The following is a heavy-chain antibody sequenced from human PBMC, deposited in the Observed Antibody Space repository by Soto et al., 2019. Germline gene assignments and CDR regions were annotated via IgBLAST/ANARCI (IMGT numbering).Heavy chain of an antibody. CDR3: AKSRRPLGITAAAGTLTYYYGMDV. J-gene: IGHJ6*02. CDR2: ISGSGGST. CDR1: GFTFSSYA. D-gene: IGHD6-13*01. V-gene: IGHV3-23*01. Sequence: EVQLLESGGGLVQPGGSLRLSCAASGFTFSSYAMSWVRQAPGKGLEWVSAISGSGGSTYYADSVKGRFTISRDNSKNTLYLQMNSLRAEDTAVYYCAKSRRPLGITAAAGTLTYYYGMDVWGQGTTVTVSS.